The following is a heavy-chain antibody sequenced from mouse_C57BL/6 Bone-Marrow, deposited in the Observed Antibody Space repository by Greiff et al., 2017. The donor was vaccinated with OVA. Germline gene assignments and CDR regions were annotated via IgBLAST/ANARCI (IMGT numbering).Heavy chain of an antibody. Sequence: VQLVESGAELVRPGASVTLSCKASGYTFTDYEMHWVKQTPVHGLEWIGAIDPETGGTAYNQKFKGKAILTADKSSSTAYMELRSLTSEDSAVYYCTRRTGGDYWGQGTTLTVSS. V-gene: IGHV1-15*01. CDR1: GYTFTDYE. D-gene: IGHD1-1*02. CDR2: IDPETGGT. J-gene: IGHJ2*01. CDR3: TRRTGGDY.